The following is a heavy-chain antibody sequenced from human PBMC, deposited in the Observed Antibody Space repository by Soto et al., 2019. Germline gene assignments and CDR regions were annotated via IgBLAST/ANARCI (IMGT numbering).Heavy chain of an antibody. J-gene: IGHJ6*02. CDR1: GYTFTRSG. V-gene: IGHV1-18*01. CDR2: ISTYNGDT. D-gene: IGHD5-12*01. Sequence: QVQLVQSGAEVKKPGASVKVSCKASGYTFTRSGISWVRQAPGQGLEWMGWISTYNGDTNYPQTFQGRVTMTSDTAPSRVQMEGRSLRSADTAVYYCAREGVAPYYYYGMDVWGQGTPVTVSS. CDR3: AREGVAPYYYYGMDV.